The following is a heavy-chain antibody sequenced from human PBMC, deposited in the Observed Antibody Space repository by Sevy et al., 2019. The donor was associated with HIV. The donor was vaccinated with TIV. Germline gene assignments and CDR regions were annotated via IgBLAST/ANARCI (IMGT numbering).Heavy chain of an antibody. D-gene: IGHD2-2*01. CDR1: GYTFRNYG. V-gene: IGHV1-18*01. CDR2: ISAYTGDT. CDR3: AGDKPQGVVVLPGSMWGGIDY. J-gene: IGHJ4*02. Sequence: ASVKVSCRASGYTFRNYGISWVRQAPGQGLEWLGWISAYTGDTDFAQKVKARVTLTSETSRNTAYLELRSLRSDDPAVYYCAGDKPQGVVVLPGSMWGGIDYWGQGTLVTVSS.